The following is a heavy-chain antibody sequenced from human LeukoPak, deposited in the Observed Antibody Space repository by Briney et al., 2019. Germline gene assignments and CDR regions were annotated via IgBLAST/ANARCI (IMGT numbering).Heavy chain of an antibody. CDR1: GGSFSGYY. Sequence: SETLSLTCAVYGGSFSGYYWSWIRQPPGKGLEWIGEINHSGSTSYNPSLKSRVTISVDTSKNQFSLELSSVTAADTAVYYCARGSLYCSGGSCYSGYFDYWGQGTLVTVSS. J-gene: IGHJ4*02. CDR3: ARGSLYCSGGSCYSGYFDY. V-gene: IGHV4-34*01. CDR2: INHSGST. D-gene: IGHD2-15*01.